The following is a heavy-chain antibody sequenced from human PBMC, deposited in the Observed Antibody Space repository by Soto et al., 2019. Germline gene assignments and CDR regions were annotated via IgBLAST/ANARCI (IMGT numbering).Heavy chain of an antibody. D-gene: IGHD1-7*01. J-gene: IGHJ5*02. Sequence: QVQLVQSGAEVKKPGASVKVSCKASGYAFSSYGISWVRQAPGQGLEWMGRISAYNGNTNYAQKLQGRVTMTTDTSTSTAYMELRSLRSDDTAVYYCARDRGYNWNYGWFDPWGQGTLVTVSS. CDR1: GYAFSSYG. CDR3: ARDRGYNWNYGWFDP. CDR2: ISAYNGNT. V-gene: IGHV1-18*01.